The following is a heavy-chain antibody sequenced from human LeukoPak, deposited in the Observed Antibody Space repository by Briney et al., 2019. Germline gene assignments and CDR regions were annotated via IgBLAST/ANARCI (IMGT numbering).Heavy chain of an antibody. CDR2: ISSSGSTI. V-gene: IGHV3-11*01. CDR3: ARDRRMYYYDSSGYYSYFDY. Sequence: GGSLRLSCAASGFTFSDYYMSWIRQAPGKGLEWVSYISSSGSTIYYADSVKGRFTISRDNAKNSLYLQMNSLRAEDTAVYYCARDRRMYYYDSSGYYSYFDYWGQGTLVTVSS. D-gene: IGHD3-22*01. CDR1: GFTFSDYY. J-gene: IGHJ4*02.